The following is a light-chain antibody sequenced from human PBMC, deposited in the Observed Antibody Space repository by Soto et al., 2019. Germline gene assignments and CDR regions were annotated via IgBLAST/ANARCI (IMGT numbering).Light chain of an antibody. CDR2: AAS. CDR1: QSLSSY. J-gene: IGKJ5*01. Sequence: IQMTQSTSSLSASVGDRVPITCRASQSLSSYLNWYQQKPGKAPKLLIYAASSLQSGVPSRFSGSGSGTDFTLTISSLQPEDFATYHCQQSYSTPITSGQGTRLEI. V-gene: IGKV1-39*01. CDR3: QQSYSTPIT.